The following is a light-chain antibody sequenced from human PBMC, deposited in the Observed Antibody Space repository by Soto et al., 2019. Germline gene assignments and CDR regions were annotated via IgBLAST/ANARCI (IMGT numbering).Light chain of an antibody. Sequence: DIPMTQSPSSLSASVGDRVTITCRASQAISNYLAWYQQKPGEVPNLLIYAASTLQSGVPSRFSGSGSGTDYTLTINSLQPEDVATYYCQKYNRAPWTFGQGTKVEIK. CDR3: QKYNRAPWT. CDR2: AAS. V-gene: IGKV1-27*01. CDR1: QAISNY. J-gene: IGKJ1*01.